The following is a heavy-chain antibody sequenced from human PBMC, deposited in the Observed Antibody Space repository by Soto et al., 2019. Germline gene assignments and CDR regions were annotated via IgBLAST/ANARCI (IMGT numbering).Heavy chain of an antibody. J-gene: IGHJ4*02. D-gene: IGHD5-12*01. CDR1: GGSFSGYY. Sequence: QVQLQQWGAGLLKPSETLSLTCAVYGGSFSGYYWSWIPQPPGKGLEWIGEINHSGSTNYNPSLKSRVTISVDTSKNQFSLKLSSVTAADTAVYYCARGQRWLQLYDYWGQGTLVTVSS. CDR2: INHSGST. V-gene: IGHV4-34*01. CDR3: ARGQRWLQLYDY.